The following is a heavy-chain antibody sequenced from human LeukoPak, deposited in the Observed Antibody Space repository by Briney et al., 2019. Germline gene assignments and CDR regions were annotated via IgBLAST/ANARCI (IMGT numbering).Heavy chain of an antibody. CDR1: GGSISSYY. J-gene: IGHJ4*02. CDR2: IYYSGST. V-gene: IGHV4-59*12. CDR3: ARLRADSSGYYYFDY. Sequence: SETLSLTCTVSGGSISSYYWSWIRQPPGKGLEWIGYIYYSGSTNYNPSLKSRVTISVDRSKNQFSLKLSSVTAADTAVYYCARLRADSSGYYYFDYWGQGTLVTVSS. D-gene: IGHD3-22*01.